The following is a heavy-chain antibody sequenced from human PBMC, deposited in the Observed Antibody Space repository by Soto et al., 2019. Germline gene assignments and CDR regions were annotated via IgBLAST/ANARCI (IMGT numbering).Heavy chain of an antibody. CDR3: ARESQTGDRDDYMDV. V-gene: IGHV3-21*01. D-gene: IGHD7-27*01. CDR1: GFTFSSYG. Sequence: GGSLRLSCAASGFTFSSYGMNWVRQAPGKGLEWVSAISGSGSYIYYADSVKGRFTISRDNAKNSLYLQMNSLRAEDTAVYYCARESQTGDRDDYMDVWGKGTMVTVSS. J-gene: IGHJ6*03. CDR2: ISGSGSYI.